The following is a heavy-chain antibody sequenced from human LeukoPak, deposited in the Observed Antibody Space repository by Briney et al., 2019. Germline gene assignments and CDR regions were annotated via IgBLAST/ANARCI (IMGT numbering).Heavy chain of an antibody. J-gene: IGHJ4*02. Sequence: GGSLRLSCAASGFTFSTYAMSWVRQAPGKGLEWVSAVSSGASSTYYADSVRGRFTISRDNSKNTLYLQMNSLSADDTAVYYCEKDARGSEGFWGQGTLVTVSS. CDR2: VSSGASST. D-gene: IGHD3-10*01. CDR3: EKDARGSEGF. V-gene: IGHV3-23*01. CDR1: GFTFSTYA.